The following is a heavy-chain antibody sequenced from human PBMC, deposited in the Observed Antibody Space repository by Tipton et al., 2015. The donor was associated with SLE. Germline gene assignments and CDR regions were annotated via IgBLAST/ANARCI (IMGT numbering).Heavy chain of an antibody. Sequence: SLRLSCAASEFTVSRYWMSWVRQAPGKGLEWVANINQDGSEKNYVDSVRGRFTISRDNANNSLYLQLNSLRDEDTAVYYCARGDANSGDYWGQGTLATVSS. D-gene: IGHD5-24*01. CDR2: INQDGSEK. CDR3: ARGDANSGDY. CDR1: EFTVSRYW. V-gene: IGHV3-7*04. J-gene: IGHJ4*02.